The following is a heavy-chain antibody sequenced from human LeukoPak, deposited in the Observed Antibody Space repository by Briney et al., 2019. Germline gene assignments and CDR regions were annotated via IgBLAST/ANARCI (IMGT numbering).Heavy chain of an antibody. J-gene: IGHJ4*02. CDR1: GYTFTDYY. CDR3: ARDRYSFGYRYFDY. V-gene: IGHV1-2*06. D-gene: IGHD5-18*01. CDR2: INPNSGGT. Sequence: ASVKVSCKASGYTFTDYYMHWVRQAPGQGLEWMGRINPNSGGTNYAQKFQGRVTMTRDTSINTAHMELSRLRSDDTAVYYCARDRYSFGYRYFDYWGQGTLVTVSS.